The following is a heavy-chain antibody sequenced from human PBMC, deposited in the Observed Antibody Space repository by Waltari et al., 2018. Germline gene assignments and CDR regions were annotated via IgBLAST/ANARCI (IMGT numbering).Heavy chain of an antibody. Sequence: EVQLVESGGGLVQPGGSLRLSCAASGFTFSSYWMSWVRQAPGKGLEWVANIKQDGSGKYYVDSVKGRFTISRDNAKNSLYLQMNSLRAEDTAVYYCARDLGYSSSWSEGWFDPWGQGTLVTVSS. J-gene: IGHJ5*02. CDR1: GFTFSSYW. V-gene: IGHV3-7*01. CDR3: ARDLGYSSSWSEGWFDP. D-gene: IGHD6-13*01. CDR2: IKQDGSGK.